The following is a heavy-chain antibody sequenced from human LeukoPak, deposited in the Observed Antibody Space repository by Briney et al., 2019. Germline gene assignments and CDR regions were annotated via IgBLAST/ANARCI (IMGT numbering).Heavy chain of an antibody. Sequence: ASVKVSCKASGYTFTNYYIHWVRQAPGQGLGWMGIVNPNSGGTTYAQKFQGRVTMTRDTSTSTVYMELSSLRSEDTAVYYCARDPLNCSGGRCSFYYYGMDVWGQGTTVTVSS. V-gene: IGHV1-46*01. D-gene: IGHD2-15*01. CDR2: VNPNSGGT. J-gene: IGHJ6*02. CDR1: GYTFTNYY. CDR3: ARDPLNCSGGRCSFYYYGMDV.